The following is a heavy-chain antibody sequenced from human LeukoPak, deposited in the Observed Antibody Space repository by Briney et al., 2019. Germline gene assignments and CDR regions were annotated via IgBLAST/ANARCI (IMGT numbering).Heavy chain of an antibody. Sequence: GGSLRLSCAASGFTFSAYWMSWVRQAPGKGLEWVANIKQDGSERNYVDSVKGRFTISRDNAKNLLFLQMNSLRAEDTAVYYCARDSKWALLLDASDLWGQGTQVTVSS. V-gene: IGHV3-7*01. CDR3: ARDSKWALLLDASDL. D-gene: IGHD1-26*01. CDR2: IKQDGSER. J-gene: IGHJ3*01. CDR1: GFTFSAYW.